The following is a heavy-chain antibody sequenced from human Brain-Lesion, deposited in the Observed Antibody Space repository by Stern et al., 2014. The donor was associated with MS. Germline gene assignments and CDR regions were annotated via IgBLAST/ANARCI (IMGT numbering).Heavy chain of an antibody. Sequence: QVQLVESGPGLVKPSQTLSLTCNVSGDSISSGDNYWSWLRQSPGKGLEWIGYIYYIGSPFYNPSLKIRVTISVDASQNQFSLRLSSVTAADTAVYYCARGESSRYYYYFDYWGQGTLVTVSS. CDR2: IYYIGSP. J-gene: IGHJ4*02. CDR3: ARGESSRYYYYFDY. V-gene: IGHV4-30-4*01. D-gene: IGHD3-22*01. CDR1: GDSISSGDNY.